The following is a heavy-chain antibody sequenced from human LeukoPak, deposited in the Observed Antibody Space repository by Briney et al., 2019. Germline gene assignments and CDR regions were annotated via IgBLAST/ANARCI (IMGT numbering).Heavy chain of an antibody. CDR1: GFTFSNAW. Sequence: PGGSLRLSCAASGFTFSNAWMNWVRQAPGKGLEWVGRIKSKTDGGTTDYAAPVRGRFTISRDDSKNTLYLQMNSLKTEDTAVYYCTTVAAWSGYSPSFDYWGQGTLVTVSS. D-gene: IGHD3-3*01. V-gene: IGHV3-15*07. CDR2: IKSKTDGGTT. CDR3: TTVAAWSGYSPSFDY. J-gene: IGHJ4*02.